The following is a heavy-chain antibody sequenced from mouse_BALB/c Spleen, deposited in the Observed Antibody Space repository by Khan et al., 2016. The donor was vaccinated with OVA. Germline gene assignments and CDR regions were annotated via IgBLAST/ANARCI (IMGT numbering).Heavy chain of an antibody. J-gene: IGHJ2*01. V-gene: IGHV3-2*02. CDR3: ARSIMAN. CDR2: ISYSGST. CDR1: GYSITSDYA. Sequence: EVQLQESGPGLVKPSQSLSLTCTVTGYSITSDYAWNLIRQSPENKLEWMGYISYSGSTRYNPSLKSRVSITRDTSTNQFFLQLNYVTTEDTATYYCARSIMANWGQGTTLTVSS.